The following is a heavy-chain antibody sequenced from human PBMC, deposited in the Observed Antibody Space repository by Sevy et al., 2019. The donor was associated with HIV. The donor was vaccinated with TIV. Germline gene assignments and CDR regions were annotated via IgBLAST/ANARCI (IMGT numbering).Heavy chain of an antibody. CDR2: ISGSGGST. CDR3: AKVEMATNYFDY. D-gene: IGHD5-12*01. J-gene: IGHJ4*02. Sequence: GGSLRLSCAASGFTFSSYAMSWVRQAPGKGLEWVSAISGSGGSTYYADSVKGRFTISRDNSKNTLYLQMNSLRAEDTAVYYGAKVEMATNYFDYWGQGTLVTVSS. V-gene: IGHV3-23*01. CDR1: GFTFSSYA.